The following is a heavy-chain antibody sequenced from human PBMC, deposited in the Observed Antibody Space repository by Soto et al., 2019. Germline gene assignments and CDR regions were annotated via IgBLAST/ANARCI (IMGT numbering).Heavy chain of an antibody. CDR2: IYYSGST. Sequence: SETVSLTCTVSGGSISSSSYYWGWIRQPPGKGLEWIGSIYYSGSTYYNPSLKSRVTISVDTSKNQFSLKLSSVTAADTAVYYCANVLLWFGELLGPLDYWGQGTLVTVSS. D-gene: IGHD3-10*01. CDR1: GGSISSSSYY. V-gene: IGHV4-39*01. J-gene: IGHJ4*02. CDR3: ANVLLWFGELLGPLDY.